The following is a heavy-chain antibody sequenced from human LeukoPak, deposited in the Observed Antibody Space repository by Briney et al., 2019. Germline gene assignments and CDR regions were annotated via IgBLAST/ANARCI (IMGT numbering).Heavy chain of an antibody. J-gene: IGHJ4*02. CDR1: GFTFNTYS. CDR2: IDSSGGYM. Sequence: PGGSLRLSCEASGFTFNTYSMNWARQAPGKGLEWVSSIDSSGGYMFDADSVKGRFITSRDHAKDSLYLQMNSLRVEDTAVYYCLRGDRRDYWGQGTLVTVSS. V-gene: IGHV3-21*06. CDR3: LRGDRRDY.